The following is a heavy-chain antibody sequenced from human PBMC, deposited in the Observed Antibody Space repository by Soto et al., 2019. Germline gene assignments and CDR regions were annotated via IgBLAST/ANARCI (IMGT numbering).Heavy chain of an antibody. Sequence: DVQLVESGGGLVQSGGSLRLSCRASGFTLSDYEMHWVRQAPGKGLEWVSYISTGSSTIYCADSVKGRFTISRDNANKSLFLEMNSLRPEDTAVYYCARVRAGAANGYSGMDVWGQGTTVTVSS. CDR2: ISTGSSTI. CDR3: ARVRAGAANGYSGMDV. V-gene: IGHV3-48*03. CDR1: GFTLSDYE. D-gene: IGHD1-26*01. J-gene: IGHJ6*02.